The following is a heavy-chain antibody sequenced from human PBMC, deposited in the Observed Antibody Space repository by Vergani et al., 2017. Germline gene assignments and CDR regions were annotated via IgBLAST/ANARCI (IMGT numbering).Heavy chain of an antibody. V-gene: IGHV4-59*01. Sequence: QVELQESGPGLVKPSETLSLTCTVSGGYISTYYWSWIRQPPGKGLEWLGYIYYSGSTNYNPSLKSRVRISVDTCKNQFSLKLTSVTAADTAVYYCARSRYYDSGSYYITYDAFDVWGQGTMVTVSS. CDR3: ARSRYYDSGSYYITYDAFDV. D-gene: IGHD3-10*01. CDR2: IYYSGST. J-gene: IGHJ3*01. CDR1: GGYISTYY.